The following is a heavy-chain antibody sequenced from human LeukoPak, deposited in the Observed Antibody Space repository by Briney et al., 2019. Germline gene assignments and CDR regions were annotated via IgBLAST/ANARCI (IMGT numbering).Heavy chain of an antibody. CDR3: ARDGGGAGGWWLFDY. D-gene: IGHD2-15*01. CDR2: IYYSGST. Sequence: PSETLSLTYTVSGGSISSGGYYWIWIRQHPGKGLEWIGYIYYSGSTYYNPSLKSRVTISVDTSKNQFSLKLSSVTAADTAVYYCARDGGGAGGWWLFDYWGQGTLVTVSS. CDR1: GGSISSGGYY. J-gene: IGHJ4*02. V-gene: IGHV4-31*03.